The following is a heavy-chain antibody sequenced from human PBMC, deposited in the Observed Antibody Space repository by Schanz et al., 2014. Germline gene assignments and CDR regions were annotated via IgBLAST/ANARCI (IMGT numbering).Heavy chain of an antibody. CDR1: GFTFSDHY. CDR3: VRLDVHDY. V-gene: IGHV3-72*01. D-gene: IGHD3-16*01. J-gene: IGHJ4*02. Sequence: EVHLLESGGGLVQPGGSLRLSCAASGFTFSDHYMDWVRQAPGKGLEWVGRITNKPNNYNTEYAASVKGRFTISRDDSRNSLYLQMSSLKTEDTAVYYCVRLDVHDYWGQGTLXTVSS. CDR2: ITNKPNNYNT.